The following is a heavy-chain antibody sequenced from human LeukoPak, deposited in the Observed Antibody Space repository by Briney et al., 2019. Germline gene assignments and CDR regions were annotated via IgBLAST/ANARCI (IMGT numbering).Heavy chain of an antibody. Sequence: SETLSLTYTVSGGSIISSSYYWGWIRQPPGKGLEWIGSIYYSGSTYYNPSLKSRVTISVDTSKNQFSLKLSSVTAADTAVYYCAKDVWYYFDYWGQGTLVTVSS. V-gene: IGHV4-39*02. J-gene: IGHJ4*02. CDR2: IYYSGST. CDR1: GGSIISSSYY. D-gene: IGHD3-16*01. CDR3: AKDVWYYFDY.